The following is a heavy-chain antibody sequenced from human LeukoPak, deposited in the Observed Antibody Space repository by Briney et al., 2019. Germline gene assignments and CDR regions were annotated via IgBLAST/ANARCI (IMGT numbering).Heavy chain of an antibody. J-gene: IGHJ3*02. D-gene: IGHD6-19*01. CDR3: ASLIAVVGAFDI. CDR1: GYTFTSYG. V-gene: IGHV1-69*13. Sequence: SVKVSCKASGYTFTSYGISWVRQAPGQGLEWMGGIIPIFGTANYAQKFQGRVTITADESTSTAYMELSSLRSEDTAVYYCASLIAVVGAFDIWGQGTMVTVSS. CDR2: IIPIFGTA.